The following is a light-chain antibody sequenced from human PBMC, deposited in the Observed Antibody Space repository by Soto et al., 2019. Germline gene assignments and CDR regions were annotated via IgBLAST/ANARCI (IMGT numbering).Light chain of an antibody. J-gene: IGLJ1*01. V-gene: IGLV2-14*01. CDR1: SSDVGGYNY. Sequence: QSALTQPASVSGSPGQSITISCTGTSSDVGGYNYVSWYQQHPGKAPKLMIYEVSNRPSGVSNRFSGSKSGNTASLTISGLQAEDEADYYCCSYAVSHYAFGTGTKLTVL. CDR3: CSYAVSHYA. CDR2: EVS.